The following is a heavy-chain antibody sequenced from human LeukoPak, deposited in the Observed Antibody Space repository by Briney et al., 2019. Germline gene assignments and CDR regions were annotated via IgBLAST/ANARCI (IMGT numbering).Heavy chain of an antibody. CDR3: AKDGGPGFGEVYKDY. CDR2: INAGGGVT. CDR1: GLTFSSFA. V-gene: IGHV3-23*01. Sequence: GGSLRLSCAASGLTFSSFAMSWVRQAPGKGLEWVSSINAGGGVTYYADSVKGRFTISRDNSKDTLHLQMNSLRVEDTAVYYCAKDGGPGFGEVYKDYWGQGTLVTVSS. J-gene: IGHJ4*02. D-gene: IGHD3-10*01.